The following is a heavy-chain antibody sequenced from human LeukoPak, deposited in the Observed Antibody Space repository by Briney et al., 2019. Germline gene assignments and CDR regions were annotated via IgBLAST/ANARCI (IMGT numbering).Heavy chain of an antibody. CDR2: IYYSEST. V-gene: IGHV4-39*01. Sequence: PSETLSLTCTVPGGSISSSSYYWGWIRQPPGKGLEWIGSIYYSESTYYNPSLKSRVTISVDTSKNQFSLKLSSVTAADTAVYYCASLAAAASSGDDAFDIWGQGTMVTVSS. D-gene: IGHD6-13*01. CDR1: GGSISSSSYY. J-gene: IGHJ3*02. CDR3: ASLAAAASSGDDAFDI.